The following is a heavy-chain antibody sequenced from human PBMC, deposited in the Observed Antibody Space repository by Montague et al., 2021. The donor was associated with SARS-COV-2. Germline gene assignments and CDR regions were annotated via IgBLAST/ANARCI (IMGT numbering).Heavy chain of an antibody. CDR1: GGSISSSSYY. D-gene: IGHD3-22*01. CDR3: ARFPTSYYYDSKAAPATPGAFDI. CDR2: IYYSGST. Sequence: SETLSLTCTVSGGSISSSSYYWGWIRQPPGKGPEWIGSIYYSGSTYYNPSLKSRVTISVDTTKNQFSLKLSSVTAADTAVYYCARFPTSYYYDSKAAPATPGAFDIWGQGTMVTVSS. V-gene: IGHV4-39*01. J-gene: IGHJ3*02.